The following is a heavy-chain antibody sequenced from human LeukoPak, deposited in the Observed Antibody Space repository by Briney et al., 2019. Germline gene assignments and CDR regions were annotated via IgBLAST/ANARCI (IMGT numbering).Heavy chain of an antibody. V-gene: IGHV1-2*02. CDR2: ISPNNGGT. J-gene: IGHJ4*02. Sequence: GASVKASCKASGYTFTSYGISWVRQAPGQGLEWMGWISPNNGGTSYAHNFRDRVTMTTDTSINTAYMELSWLTSDDTAVYYCAREWDCSGGICFPRGFDFWGQGTLVTVSS. CDR1: GYTFTSYG. CDR3: AREWDCSGGICFPRGFDF. D-gene: IGHD2-15*01.